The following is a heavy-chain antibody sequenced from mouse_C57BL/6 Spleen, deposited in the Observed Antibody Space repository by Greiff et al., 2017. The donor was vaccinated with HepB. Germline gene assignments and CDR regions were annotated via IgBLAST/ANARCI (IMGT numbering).Heavy chain of an antibody. V-gene: IGHV1-72*01. CDR1: GYTFTSYW. CDR2: IDPNSGGT. J-gene: IGHJ2*01. CDR3: ASSGLGRRCFDY. D-gene: IGHD4-1*01. Sequence: VQLQQSGAELVKPGASVKLSCKASGYTFTSYWMHWVKQRPGRGLERIGRIDPNSGGTKYNEKFKSKATLTVDIPSSTAYMQLSSLTSEDSAVYYCASSGLGRRCFDYWSQGATLTVSS.